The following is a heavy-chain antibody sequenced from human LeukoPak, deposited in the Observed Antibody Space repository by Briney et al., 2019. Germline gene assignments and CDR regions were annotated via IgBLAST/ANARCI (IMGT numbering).Heavy chain of an antibody. V-gene: IGHV1-2*02. Sequence: ASVKVSCKASGYTFTSYGISWVRQAPGQGLEWMGWINPNSGGTNYAQKFQGRVTMTRDTSISTAYMELSRLRSDDTAVYYCARGRRGSGWHEGNYWGQGTLVTVSS. D-gene: IGHD6-19*01. J-gene: IGHJ4*02. CDR1: GYTFTSYG. CDR2: INPNSGGT. CDR3: ARGRRGSGWHEGNY.